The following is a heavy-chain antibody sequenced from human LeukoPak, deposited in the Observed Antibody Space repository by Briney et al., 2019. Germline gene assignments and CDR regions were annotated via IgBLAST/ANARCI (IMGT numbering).Heavy chain of an antibody. CDR2: ISSRSSYK. Sequence: GGSLRLSCAASGFTFSSYDMHWVRQATGKGLEWVSSISSRSSYKYYADSVEGRFTISRDNSKNTLYLQVNSLRAEDTAVYYCARDRMGAILYFDSWGQGTLVTVSS. V-gene: IGHV3-21*04. J-gene: IGHJ4*02. CDR1: GFTFSSYD. D-gene: IGHD1-26*01. CDR3: ARDRMGAILYFDS.